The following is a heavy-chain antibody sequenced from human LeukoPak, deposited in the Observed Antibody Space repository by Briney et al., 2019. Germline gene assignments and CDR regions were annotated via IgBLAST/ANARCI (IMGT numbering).Heavy chain of an antibody. D-gene: IGHD4-17*01. V-gene: IGHV4-59*01. Sequence: SETLSPTCTVSGGSISGYYWSWIRQPPGKXLEWIGYIYYSGSTNYNPSLKGRVTISVDTSKNQFSLKLSSVTAADTAVYYCARVLTTVTTGGPFDYWGQGTLVTVSS. CDR2: IYYSGST. J-gene: IGHJ4*02. CDR3: ARVLTTVTTGGPFDY. CDR1: GGSISGYY.